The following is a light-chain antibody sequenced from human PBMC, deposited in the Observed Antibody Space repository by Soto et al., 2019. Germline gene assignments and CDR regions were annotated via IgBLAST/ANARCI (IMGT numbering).Light chain of an antibody. V-gene: IGLV1-47*01. CDR2: GND. Sequence: QSVLTQPPSASGTPGQRVTISCSGSGSNIGTNYVYWYQQLPGSAPKLLIYGNDQRPSGVPDRFSGSKSATSASLAINGLQPEDEADYYCQSYDISLSGSGVFGPGTKVTVL. CDR3: QSYDISLSGSGV. CDR1: GSNIGTNY. J-gene: IGLJ1*01.